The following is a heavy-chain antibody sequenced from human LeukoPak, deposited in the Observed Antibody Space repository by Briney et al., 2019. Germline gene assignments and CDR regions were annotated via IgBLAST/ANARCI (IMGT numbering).Heavy chain of an antibody. Sequence: SETLSLTCTVSGYSISSGYYWGWIRQPPGKGLEWIGSIYHSGSTYYNPSLKSRVTISVDTSKNQVSLKLRSVTAADTAVYHCARDWSSSSYTYYYYYMDVWGKGTTVTVSS. V-gene: IGHV4-38-2*02. CDR3: ARDWSSSSYTYYYYYMDV. J-gene: IGHJ6*03. CDR2: IYHSGST. D-gene: IGHD6-6*01. CDR1: GYSISSGYY.